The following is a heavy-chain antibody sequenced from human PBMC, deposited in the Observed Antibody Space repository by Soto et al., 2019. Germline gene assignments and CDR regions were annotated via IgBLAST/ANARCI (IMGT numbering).Heavy chain of an antibody. V-gene: IGHV3-15*07. CDR1: GFTFSNAW. D-gene: IGHD2-15*01. Sequence: GGSLRLSCAASGFTFSNAWMNWARQAPGKGLEWVGRIKSKTDGGTTDYAAPVKGRFTISRDDSKNSLYLQMNSLRAEDTALYYCAKDIGLGCSGGSCPGPLDYWGQGTLVTVSS. CDR2: IKSKTDGGTT. CDR3: AKDIGLGCSGGSCPGPLDY. J-gene: IGHJ4*02.